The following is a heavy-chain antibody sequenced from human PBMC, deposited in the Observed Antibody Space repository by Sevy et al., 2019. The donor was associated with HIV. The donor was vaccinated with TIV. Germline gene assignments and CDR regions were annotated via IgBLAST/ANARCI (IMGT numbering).Heavy chain of an antibody. CDR3: GTDVGRKPRGAPRAFDI. V-gene: IGHV3-15*01. CDR2: MKSKSDGGTT. J-gene: IGHJ3*02. D-gene: IGHD3-10*01. CDR1: GLTFSNAW. Sequence: GGSLRHSCVVSGLTFSNAWLTWVRQAPGKGPEWVGRMKSKSDGGTTDYAAPVKGRFTISRDDSKNTLYLQMNSLKTEDTALYYCGTDVGRKPRGAPRAFDIWGQGTMVTVSS.